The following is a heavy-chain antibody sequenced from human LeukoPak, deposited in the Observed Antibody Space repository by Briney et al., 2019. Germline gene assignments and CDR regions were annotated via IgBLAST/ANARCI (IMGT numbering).Heavy chain of an antibody. D-gene: IGHD6-19*01. CDR2: ISPNSGGT. J-gene: IGHJ4*02. CDR3: ARDILRFRGAVAGPSRGNDY. CDR1: GYTFTGYY. Sequence: ASVKVSCKASGYTFTGYYMHWVRQAPGQGLEWMGWISPNSGGTNYAQKFQGRVTMTRDTSISTAYMELSRLRSDDTAVYYCARDILRFRGAVAGPSRGNDYWGQGTLVAVSS. V-gene: IGHV1-2*02.